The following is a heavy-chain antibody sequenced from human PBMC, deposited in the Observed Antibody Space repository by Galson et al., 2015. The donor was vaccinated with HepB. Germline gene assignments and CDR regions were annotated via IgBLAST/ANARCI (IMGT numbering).Heavy chain of an antibody. CDR3: VKDLENSNGWYYDY. CDR2: ISYDGSNE. D-gene: IGHD6-19*01. V-gene: IGHV3-30*14. CDR1: GFTFSSYA. J-gene: IGHJ4*02. Sequence: SLRLSCAASGFTFSSYAMHWVRQAPGKGLEWVAVISYDGSNEYYAGSVKGQFTISRDNSKYTLYLQMSSLRAEDTAVYYCVKDLENSNGWYYDYWGQGTLVTVSS.